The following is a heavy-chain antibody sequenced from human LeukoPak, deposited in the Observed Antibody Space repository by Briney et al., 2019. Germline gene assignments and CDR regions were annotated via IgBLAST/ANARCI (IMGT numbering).Heavy chain of an antibody. CDR1: GFSFSSYA. CDR2: INGRGDST. Sequence: GGSLRLSCAASGFSFSSYAMSWVRQAPGKGLEWVSGINGRGDSTVYADSVKGRFTISRDNSKNTLFLQMNSLRTEDTAVYFCARWGNDYSQFDSWGQGTLVTVS. J-gene: IGHJ4*02. V-gene: IGHV3-23*01. CDR3: ARWGNDYSQFDS. D-gene: IGHD4-11*01.